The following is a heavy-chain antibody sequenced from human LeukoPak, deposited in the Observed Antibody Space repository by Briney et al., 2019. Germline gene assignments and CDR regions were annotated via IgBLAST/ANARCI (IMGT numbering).Heavy chain of an antibody. CDR2: INSDGSST. D-gene: IGHD6-19*01. Sequence: GGSLRLSCAASGFTFSSYWMHWVRHAPGKGLVWVSRINSDGSSTSYADSVKGRFTISRDNAKNTLYLQMNSLRAEDTAVYYCARKGIAVAGTYAFDIWGQGTMVTVSS. J-gene: IGHJ3*02. CDR3: ARKGIAVAGTYAFDI. CDR1: GFTFSSYW. V-gene: IGHV3-74*01.